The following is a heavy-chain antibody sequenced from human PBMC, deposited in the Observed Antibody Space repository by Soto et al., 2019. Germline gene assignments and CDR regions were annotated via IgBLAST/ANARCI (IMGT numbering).Heavy chain of an antibody. D-gene: IGHD1-1*01. J-gene: IGHJ4*02. V-gene: IGHV4-39*01. CDR3: ARQTRQLWPNFDL. Sequence: QVQLQESGPGLVKPSETLSLTCTVSGGSITSNNFYWGWIRQSPGKGLEWMGSIHHSGGTYNNPSLNSRLTMSVCPSEIQFSLSLASVTAADTASYYCARQTRQLWPNFDLWGPGTLVTVSS. CDR2: IHHSGGT. CDR1: GGSITSNNFY.